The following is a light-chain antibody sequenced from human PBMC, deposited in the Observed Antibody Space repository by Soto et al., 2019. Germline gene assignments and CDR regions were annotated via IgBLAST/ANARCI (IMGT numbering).Light chain of an antibody. CDR2: EDN. J-gene: IGLJ3*02. Sequence: NFMLTQPHSVSESPGKTVTISCTRSSGSIASNYVQWYQQRPGSAPTTVIYEDNQIPSGVPDRFSGSIDSSSNSASLTISGLETEDEADYYCQSYDSSNHWVFGGGTKLTVL. CDR1: SGSIASNY. CDR3: QSYDSSNHWV. V-gene: IGLV6-57*03.